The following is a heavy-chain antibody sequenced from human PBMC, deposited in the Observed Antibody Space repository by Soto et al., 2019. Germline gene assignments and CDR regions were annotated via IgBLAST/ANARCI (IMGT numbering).Heavy chain of an antibody. Sequence: GGSLRLSCAASGFTFRVYSMHWVRQSPGKGLEWVAVMWYDGTNKYYGESVKGRFTISRDNSENTLYLQMNSLRVEDTAVYYCARDATFGTKGGSFDIWGHGTLVTVS. CDR3: ARDATFGTKGGSFDI. CDR1: GFTFRVYS. D-gene: IGHD3-16*01. V-gene: IGHV3-33*01. J-gene: IGHJ3*02. CDR2: MWYDGTNK.